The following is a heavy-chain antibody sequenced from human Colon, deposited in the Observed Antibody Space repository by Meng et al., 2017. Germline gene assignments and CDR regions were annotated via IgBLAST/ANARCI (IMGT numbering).Heavy chain of an antibody. CDR3: ARDHGYSYGLPLDY. D-gene: IGHD5-18*01. CDR2: TYYRSKWYN. J-gene: IGHJ4*02. Sequence: QVQLQQSGPGLVKPSQTLSLTCVISGDSVSSNTPAWNWIRQSPSRGLEWLGRTYYRSKWYNEYAVSVKSRMTFNADTSKNQVSLQVNSVTPEDTAVYYCARDHGYSYGLPLDYWGQGILVTVSS. CDR1: GDSVSSNTPA. V-gene: IGHV6-1*01.